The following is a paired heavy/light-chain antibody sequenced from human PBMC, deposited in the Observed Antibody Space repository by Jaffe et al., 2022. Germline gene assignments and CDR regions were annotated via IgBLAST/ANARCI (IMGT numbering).Heavy chain of an antibody. CDR3: AREFKKYYYDYYYMDV. V-gene: IGHV4-61*02. CDR2: SYTSGSN. Sequence: QVQLQESGPGLVKPSETLSLTCTVSGGSISGYSYSWSWIRQPAGKGLEWIGRSYTSGSNNNNPSLKSRVTISVDTSKNQFSLRLSSVTAADTAVYYCAREFKKYYYDYYYMDVWGKGTTVTVSS. J-gene: IGHJ6*03. CDR1: GGSISGYSYS.
Light chain of an antibody. V-gene: IGKV3-20*01. CDR2: GAS. CDR1: QGVDSRY. Sequence: EIVLTQFPGTLSLSPGERATLSCRASQGVDSRYIGWYQHKSGQAPRLLIYGASTRATGIPDRFSGSGSGTDFTLTISRLEPEDFAVYYCQQYGGSPLYTFGQGTKLEIK. CDR3: QQYGGSPLYT. J-gene: IGKJ2*01.